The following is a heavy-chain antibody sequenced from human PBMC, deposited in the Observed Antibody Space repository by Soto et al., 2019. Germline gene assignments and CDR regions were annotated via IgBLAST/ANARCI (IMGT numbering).Heavy chain of an antibody. J-gene: IGHJ4*02. Sequence: EVQLVESGGGLVKPGGSRRLACAASGFTFSNTWLIWVRQAPGKGLEWVGRIESKNDGGTTDYAAAVKGRFSISSAESKNIVYLERSGLKTEDTALYYCLASYLGHWGQGTLVTVSS. D-gene: IGHD7-27*01. CDR2: IESKNDGGTT. CDR3: LASYLGH. V-gene: IGHV3-15*04. CDR1: GFTFSNTW.